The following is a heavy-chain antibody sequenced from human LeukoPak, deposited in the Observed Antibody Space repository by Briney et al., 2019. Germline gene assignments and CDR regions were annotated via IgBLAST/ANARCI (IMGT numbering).Heavy chain of an antibody. D-gene: IGHD5-24*01. J-gene: IGHJ4*02. CDR1: GGTFSSYA. CDR2: INPSGGST. V-gene: IGHV1-46*01. Sequence: ASVKVSCKASGGTFSSYAISWVRQAPGQGLEWMGIINPSGGSTSYAQKFQGRVTMTRDTSTSTVYMELSSLRSEDTAVYYCARARDGYNFYFDYWGQGTLVTVSS. CDR3: ARARDGYNFYFDY.